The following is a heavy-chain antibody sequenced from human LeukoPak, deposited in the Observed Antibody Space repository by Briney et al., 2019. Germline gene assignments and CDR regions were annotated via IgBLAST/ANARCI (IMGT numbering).Heavy chain of an antibody. Sequence: PSETLSLTCTVSGGSISSSSYYWGWIRQPPGKGLEWIGSIYYSGSTYYNPSLKSRVTISVDTSKNQFSLKLSSVTAADTAVYYCARVSSGWSPFTLYYYYYYYMDVWGKGTTVTVSS. CDR3: ARVSSGWSPFTLYYYYYYYMDV. J-gene: IGHJ6*03. V-gene: IGHV4-39*07. CDR2: IYYSGST. CDR1: GGSISSSSYY. D-gene: IGHD6-19*01.